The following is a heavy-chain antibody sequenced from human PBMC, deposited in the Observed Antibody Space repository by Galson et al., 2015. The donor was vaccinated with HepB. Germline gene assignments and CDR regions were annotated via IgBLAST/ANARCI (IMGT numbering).Heavy chain of an antibody. Sequence: SLRLSCAASGYTFSSYAMSWVRQAPGKGLEWVSGISGGGQNTYYADSVKGRFTISRDNSKETMYLQMDSLRAEDTAVYYCANAYYYDSSGFSSRFDYWGQGTRVTASS. CDR1: GYTFSSYA. CDR2: ISGGGQNT. CDR3: ANAYYYDSSGFSSRFDY. D-gene: IGHD3-22*01. V-gene: IGHV3-23*01. J-gene: IGHJ4*02.